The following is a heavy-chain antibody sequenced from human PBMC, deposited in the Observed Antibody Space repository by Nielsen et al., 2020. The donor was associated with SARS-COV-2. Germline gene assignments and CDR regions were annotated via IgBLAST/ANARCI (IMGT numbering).Heavy chain of an antibody. J-gene: IGHJ4*02. D-gene: IGHD3-10*01. CDR1: GFIFSYSP. CDR3: AVGPLEY. V-gene: IGHV3-7*01. Sequence: GESLKISCATSGFIFSYSPMTWVRQAPGKGLEWVATIKPDGGDRFYVDSVKGRFTISRDNIKNSLSLQMNSLRADDTAVYYCAVGPLEYWGQGTVVTVSS. CDR2: IKPDGGDR.